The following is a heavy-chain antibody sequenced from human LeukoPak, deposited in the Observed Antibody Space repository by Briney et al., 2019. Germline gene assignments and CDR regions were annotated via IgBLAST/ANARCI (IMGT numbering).Heavy chain of an antibody. CDR3: ARGIVVVPASYYFDY. CDR1: GFTFSSYG. D-gene: IGHD2-2*01. Sequence: PGGSLRLSCAASGFTFSSYGMHWVRQAPGKGLEWVAFIRYDGSNKYYADSVKGRFTISRDNSKNTLYLQMNSLRAEDTAVYYCARGIVVVPASYYFDYWGQGTLVTVSS. J-gene: IGHJ4*02. V-gene: IGHV3-30*02. CDR2: IRYDGSNK.